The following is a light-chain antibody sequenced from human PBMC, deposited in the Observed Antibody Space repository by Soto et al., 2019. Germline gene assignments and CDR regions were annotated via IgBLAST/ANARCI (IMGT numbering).Light chain of an antibody. V-gene: IGLV1-40*01. J-gene: IGLJ1*01. Sequence: QSVLTQPPSVSGTPGQTVTISCTRSSSNLGAGFAVHWYQRLPGTAPKLLIDFNNNRPSGVPDRFSGSRSGTSASLAITGLQAEDEADYYCQSYDRSLSYVFGSGTKVTVL. CDR2: FNN. CDR1: SSNLGAGFA. CDR3: QSYDRSLSYV.